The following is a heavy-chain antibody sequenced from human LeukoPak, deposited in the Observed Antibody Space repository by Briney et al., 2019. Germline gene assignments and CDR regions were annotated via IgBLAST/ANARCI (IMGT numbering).Heavy chain of an antibody. J-gene: IGHJ4*02. CDR3: ARDPRDGYNSLDY. CDR2: IKEDGSEK. V-gene: IGHV3-7*05. D-gene: IGHD5-24*01. CDR1: GFTFSSYW. Sequence: GGSLRLSCTASGFTFSSYWMSWVRQAPGKGLEWVANIKEDGSEKSYVDSVKGRFTISRDNAKNSLYLQMISLRAEDTAVYYCARDPRDGYNSLDYWGQGTLVTVSS.